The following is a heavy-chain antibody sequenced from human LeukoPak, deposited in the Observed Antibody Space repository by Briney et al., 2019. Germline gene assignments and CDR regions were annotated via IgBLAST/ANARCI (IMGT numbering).Heavy chain of an antibody. J-gene: IGHJ1*01. Sequence: GGSPRLSCAASGLTFSSYAMSWVRQAPGKGREWVSSVNGSGYSSYYADSVKGRFTISRDNSKDTLFLQMTTLRVEDTAVYYCAKVVSYSSGWFFHYWGQGTLVTVSS. D-gene: IGHD6-19*01. CDR1: GLTFSSYA. CDR2: VNGSGYSS. CDR3: AKVVSYSSGWFFHY. V-gene: IGHV3-23*01.